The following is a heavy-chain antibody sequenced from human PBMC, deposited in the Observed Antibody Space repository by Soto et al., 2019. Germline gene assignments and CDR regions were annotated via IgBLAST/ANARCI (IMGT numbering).Heavy chain of an antibody. CDR3: AQGGDDWSGGTCYYYSYGMEV. D-gene: IGHD2-15*01. V-gene: IGHV3-23*01. CDR1: GFTFSSYA. J-gene: IGHJ6*02. Sequence: GGSLRLSCAASGFTFSSYAMSWVRHAPGKGLEWVSAISGSGGSTYYADSVKGRFTISIDNSKNTLYRQMNSLRADDTAVYYCAQGGDDWSGGTCYYYSYGMEVWGEGT. CDR2: ISGSGGST.